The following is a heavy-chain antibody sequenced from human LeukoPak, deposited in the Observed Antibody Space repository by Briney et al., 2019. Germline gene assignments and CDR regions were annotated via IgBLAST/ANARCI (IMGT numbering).Heavy chain of an antibody. CDR2: IYTSGST. CDR3: ASCTSCPPRYYYYYYMDV. D-gene: IGHD2-2*01. V-gene: IGHV4-61*02. CDR1: GGSISSGSYY. J-gene: IGHJ6*03. Sequence: SETLSPTCTVSGGSISSGSYYWSWIRQPAGKGLEWIGRIYTSGSTNYNPSLKSRVTISVDTSKNQFSLKLSSVTAADTAVYYCASCTSCPPRYYYYYYMDVWGKGTTVTIS.